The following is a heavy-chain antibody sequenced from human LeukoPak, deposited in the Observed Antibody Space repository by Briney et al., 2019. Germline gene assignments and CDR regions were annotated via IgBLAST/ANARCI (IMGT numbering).Heavy chain of an antibody. V-gene: IGHV4-59*01. CDR3: ARNVGSVTDY. Sequence: SETLSLTCTVSGDSITSNYWNWLRQPPGKELEWIGYISYSGSTNYIPSLKSRVTIAVDTSKNQFSLKLNSVTAADTAVYYCARNVGSVTDYWGQGTLVTVSS. D-gene: IGHD6-25*01. CDR1: GDSITSNY. CDR2: ISYSGST. J-gene: IGHJ4*02.